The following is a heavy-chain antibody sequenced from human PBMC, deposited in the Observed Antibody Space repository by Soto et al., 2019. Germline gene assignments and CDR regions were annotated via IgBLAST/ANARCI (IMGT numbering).Heavy chain of an antibody. CDR3: VRATLSWGHYYFRGLDV. J-gene: IGHJ6*02. CDR1: GFMFGTYW. D-gene: IGHD3-22*01. CDR2: IKRDGNEK. V-gene: IGHV3-7*01. Sequence: GGSLRLSCAATGFMFGTYWMSWVRQAPGKGLEWVANIKRDGNEKYYADSVKGRFTVSRDNVKNFLHLQMSSLRGDDTGVYFCVRATLSWGHYYFRGLDVWGQGTTVTVS.